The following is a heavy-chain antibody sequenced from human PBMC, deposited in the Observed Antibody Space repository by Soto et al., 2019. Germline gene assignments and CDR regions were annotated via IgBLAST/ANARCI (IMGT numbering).Heavy chain of an antibody. J-gene: IGHJ6*03. V-gene: IGHV3-49*03. CDR3: TRDSLGHNFWSGYYSPVYMDV. Sequence: GGSLRLSCTASGFTFGDYAMSWFRQAPGRGLEWVGFIRSKAYGGTTEYAASVKGRFTISRDDSKSIAYLQMNSLKTEDTAVYYCTRDSLGHNFWSGYYSPVYMDVWGKGTTVTVSS. CDR2: IRSKAYGGTT. CDR1: GFTFGDYA. D-gene: IGHD3-3*01.